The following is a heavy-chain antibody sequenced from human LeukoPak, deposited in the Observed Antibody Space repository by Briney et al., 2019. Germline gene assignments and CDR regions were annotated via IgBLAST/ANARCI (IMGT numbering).Heavy chain of an antibody. V-gene: IGHV3-23*01. Sequence: GGSLRLSCAASGFTFTTYAMSWVRQAPGKGLEWLSPISNSGANTYYADSVKGWFTISRDNSKTVLYLQMNSLRAEDTAVYYCAKDLMPDTVTTRGAFNSWGQGTLVTVSS. D-gene: IGHD4-17*01. CDR2: ISNSGANT. J-gene: IGHJ4*02. CDR3: AKDLMPDTVTTRGAFNS. CDR1: GFTFTTYA.